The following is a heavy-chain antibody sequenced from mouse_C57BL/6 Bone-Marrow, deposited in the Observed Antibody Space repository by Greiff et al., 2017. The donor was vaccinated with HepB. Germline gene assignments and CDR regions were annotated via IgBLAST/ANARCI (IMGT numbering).Heavy chain of an antibody. V-gene: IGHV1-26*01. CDR3: ASLDPHYYAMDY. Sequence: EVQLQQSGPELVKPGASVKISCKASGYTFTDYYMNWVKQSHGKSLEWIGDINPNNGGTSYNQKFKGKATLTVDKSSSTAYMELRSLTSEDSAVYYCASLDPHYYAMDYWGQGTSVTVSS. CDR2: INPNNGGT. J-gene: IGHJ4*01. CDR1: GYTFTDYY.